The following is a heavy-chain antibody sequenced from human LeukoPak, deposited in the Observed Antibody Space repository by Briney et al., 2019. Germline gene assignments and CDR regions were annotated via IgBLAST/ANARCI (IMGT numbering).Heavy chain of an antibody. V-gene: IGHV4-4*07. J-gene: IGHJ6*02. CDR3: ARQPPQYYGMDV. D-gene: IGHD1-14*01. CDR1: DGSFSNYY. Sequence: SETLSLTCTVSDGSFSNYYWSWIRRPAGKGLEWIGRIYTSGRTNYNPSVKSRVTMSVDTSNNQFSLKLTSATAADTAVYYCARQPPQYYGMDVWGQGTTVTVSS. CDR2: IYTSGRT.